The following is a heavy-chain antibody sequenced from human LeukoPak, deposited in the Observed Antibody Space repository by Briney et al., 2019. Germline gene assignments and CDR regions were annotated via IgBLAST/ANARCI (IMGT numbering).Heavy chain of an antibody. CDR3: ATLLGEVSYCGGDCYSPFDY. V-gene: IGHV1-69*01. CDR1: GGTFSSYA. Sequence: GSSVKVSCKASGGTFSSYAISWVRQAPGQGLEWMGGIIPIFGTANYAQKFQGRVTITADESTSTAYMELSSLRSEDTAVYYCATLLGEVSYCGGDCYSPFDYWGQGTLVTVSS. J-gene: IGHJ4*02. D-gene: IGHD2-21*01. CDR2: IIPIFGTA.